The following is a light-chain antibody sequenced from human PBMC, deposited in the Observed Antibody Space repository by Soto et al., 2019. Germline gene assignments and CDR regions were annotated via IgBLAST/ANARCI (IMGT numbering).Light chain of an antibody. CDR1: SSDVGGYNY. CDR2: DVS. V-gene: IGLV2-14*01. J-gene: IGLJ1*01. Sequence: QSALTQPASVSGSPGQSITISCTGTSSDVGGYNYVSWYQQHPGKAPKLVIYDVSTRPSGVSNRFSGSKSGNTASLTISGFQAEDEADYYCNSYTSSSTYVFGTGTKLTVL. CDR3: NSYTSSSTYV.